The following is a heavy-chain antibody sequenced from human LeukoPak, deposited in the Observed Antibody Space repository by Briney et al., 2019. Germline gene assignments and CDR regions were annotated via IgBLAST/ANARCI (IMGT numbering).Heavy chain of an antibody. J-gene: IGHJ4*02. CDR3: AWIYDSSGYYPSETAYYFDY. Sequence: PGGSLRLSCAASGFTFSSYGMHWVRQAPGKGLEWVAFIRYDGSNKYYADSVKGRFTISRDNSKNTLYLQMNSLRAEDTAVYYCAWIYDSSGYYPSETAYYFDYWGQGTLVTVSS. D-gene: IGHD3-22*01. V-gene: IGHV3-30*02. CDR1: GFTFSSYG. CDR2: IRYDGSNK.